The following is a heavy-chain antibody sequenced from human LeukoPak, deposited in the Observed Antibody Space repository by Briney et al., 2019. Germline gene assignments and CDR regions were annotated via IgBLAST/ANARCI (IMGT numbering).Heavy chain of an antibody. CDR2: MDPNSGNT. V-gene: IGHV1-8*01. Sequence: ASVKVSCKASGYTFTSYDINWVRQATGQGLEWIGWMDPNSGNTGYAQKFQGRVTMTRNTSISTAYMELSSLRSEDTAVYYCARRVRWGSSGYYYGYWGQGTLVTVSS. J-gene: IGHJ4*02. CDR3: ARRVRWGSSGYYYGY. CDR1: GYTFTSYD. D-gene: IGHD3-22*01.